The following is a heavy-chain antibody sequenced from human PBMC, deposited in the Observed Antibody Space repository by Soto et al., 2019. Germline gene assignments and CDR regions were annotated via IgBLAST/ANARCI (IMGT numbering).Heavy chain of an antibody. CDR2: INHSGLT. V-gene: IGHV4-59*08. Sequence: QVQLQESGPGLVKPSETLSLTCSVSGGSITSHYCSWFRQPPGKGLEWIGYINHSGLTSYNPSLKSRVTMSVDTSKNQFSLKVNSVTAADTALYHCARPGFGQLHGLVDVWGPGTTVTVSS. CDR3: ARPGFGQLHGLVDV. J-gene: IGHJ6*02. CDR1: GGSITSHY. D-gene: IGHD3-10*01.